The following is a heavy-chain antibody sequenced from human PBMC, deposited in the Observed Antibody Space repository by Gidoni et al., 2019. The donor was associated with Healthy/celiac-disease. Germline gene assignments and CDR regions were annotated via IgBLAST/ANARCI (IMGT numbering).Heavy chain of an antibody. D-gene: IGHD2-15*01. CDR2: INAGNGNT. Sequence: QVQLVQSGAEVKKPGASVKVSCKASGYTFTSYAMHWVRQAPGQRLEWMGWINAGNGNTKYSQKFQGRVTITRDTSASTAYMELSSLRSEDTAVYYCARQSGSSRRVLDYWGQGTLVTVSS. CDR1: GYTFTSYA. CDR3: ARQSGSSRRVLDY. J-gene: IGHJ4*02. V-gene: IGHV1-3*01.